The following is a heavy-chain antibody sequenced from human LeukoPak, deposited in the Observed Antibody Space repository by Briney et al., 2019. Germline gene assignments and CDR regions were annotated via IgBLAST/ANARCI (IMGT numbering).Heavy chain of an antibody. J-gene: IGHJ4*02. CDR2: LYHSGST. V-gene: IGHV4-38-2*02. Sequence: SETLSLTCTVSGFSISNGYYWGWIRQPPGKGLEWIGSLYHSGSTYYNPSLKSRVTISVDTSKNQFSLKLSSVTAADTAVYYCARAGPVGATPRFDYWGQGTLVTVSS. D-gene: IGHD1-26*01. CDR1: GFSISNGYY. CDR3: ARAGPVGATPRFDY.